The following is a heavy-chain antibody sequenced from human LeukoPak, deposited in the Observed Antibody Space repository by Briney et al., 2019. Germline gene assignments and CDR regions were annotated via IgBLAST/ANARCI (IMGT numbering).Heavy chain of an antibody. J-gene: IGHJ4*02. Sequence: PGGSLRLSCAASGFTFSSYSMNWVRQAPGKGLEWVSSISSSSSYIYYADSVKGRFTISRDNAKNSLYLQMNSLRAEDTAVYYCARGGYYDSSGYYYDPHAVDYWGQGTLVTVSS. CDR1: GFTFSSYS. D-gene: IGHD3-22*01. V-gene: IGHV3-21*01. CDR2: ISSSSSYI. CDR3: ARGGYYDSSGYYYDPHAVDY.